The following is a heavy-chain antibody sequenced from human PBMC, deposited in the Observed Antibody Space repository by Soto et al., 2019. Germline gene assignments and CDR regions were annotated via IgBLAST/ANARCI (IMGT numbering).Heavy chain of an antibody. V-gene: IGHV4-4*07. CDR3: ARNGAIIAAADYGMDV. J-gene: IGHJ6*02. CDR2: IYTSGST. Sequence: ETLSLTCTVSGGSISSYYWSWIRQPAGKGLEWIGRIYTSGSTNYNPSLKSRVTMSVDTSKNQFSLKLSSVTAADTAVYYCARNGAIIAAADYGMDVWGQGTTATVSS. D-gene: IGHD6-13*01. CDR1: GGSISSYY.